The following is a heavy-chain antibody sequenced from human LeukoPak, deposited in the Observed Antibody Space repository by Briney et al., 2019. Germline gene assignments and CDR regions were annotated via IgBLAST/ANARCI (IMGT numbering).Heavy chain of an antibody. D-gene: IGHD6-13*01. J-gene: IGHJ4*02. V-gene: IGHV1-2*02. CDR1: GYTFTGYY. CDR2: INPNGGGT. Sequence: ASVKVSCKASGYTFTGYYMHWVRQAPGQGLEWMGWINPNGGGTNYAQKFQGTVTMTRDTSISTAYMELSRLRSDDTAVYYCARDQRMTIAAAGTTNFDYWGQGTLVTASS. CDR3: ARDQRMTIAAAGTTNFDY.